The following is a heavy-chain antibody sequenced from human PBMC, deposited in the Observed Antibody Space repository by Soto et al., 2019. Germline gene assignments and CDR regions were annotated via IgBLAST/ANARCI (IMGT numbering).Heavy chain of an antibody. CDR3: ARLRRITIFGVVTSAWFDP. J-gene: IGHJ5*02. CDR1: GGSISSSSYY. D-gene: IGHD3-3*01. Sequence: ETLSLTCTVSGGSISSSSYYWGWIRQPPGKGLEWIGSIYYSGSTYYNPSLKSRVTISVDTSKNQFSLKLSSVTAADTAVYYCARLRRITIFGVVTSAWFDPWGQGTLVTVSS. V-gene: IGHV4-39*01. CDR2: IYYSGST.